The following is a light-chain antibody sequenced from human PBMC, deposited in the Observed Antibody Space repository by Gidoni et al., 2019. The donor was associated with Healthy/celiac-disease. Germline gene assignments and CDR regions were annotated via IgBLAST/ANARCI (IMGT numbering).Light chain of an antibody. CDR1: TGAVTSGHY. Sequence: QAVVTQEPSLTVSPGGTVTLTCGSSTGAVTSGHYPYGFQQNTGKAPRTLIYDTSNKHSCTPARFSGSLLGGKAALTLSGAQPEDEAEYYCLLSYSGARLYVFGTGTKVTVL. CDR3: LLSYSGARLYV. J-gene: IGLJ1*01. CDR2: DTS. V-gene: IGLV7-46*01.